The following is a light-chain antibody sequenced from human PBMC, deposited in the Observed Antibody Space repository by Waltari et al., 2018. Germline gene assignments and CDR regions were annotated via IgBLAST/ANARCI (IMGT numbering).Light chain of an antibody. V-gene: IGLV4-69*01. CDR3: QTGGHGTWV. J-gene: IGLJ3*02. Sequence: QQPEKGPGDLRKGNSDGSHSKGDEIPDRFSGSSSGAERYLTISSLQSEDEADYYCQTGGHGTWVFGGGTKLTVL. CDR2: GNSDGSH.